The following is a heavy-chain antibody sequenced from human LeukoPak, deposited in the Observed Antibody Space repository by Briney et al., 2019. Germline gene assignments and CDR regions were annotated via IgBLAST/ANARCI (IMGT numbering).Heavy chain of an antibody. Sequence: GGSLRLSCAASGLIFRNYAMHWVRQAPGKGLEWVAVISYDGSSKYYADSVKGRFTISRDNSKNTLYLQMNSLRAEDTAVHYCARNDYGAYYFDYWGQGTLVTVSS. D-gene: IGHD4-17*01. CDR3: ARNDYGAYYFDY. CDR1: GLIFRNYA. J-gene: IGHJ4*02. CDR2: ISYDGSSK. V-gene: IGHV3-30-3*01.